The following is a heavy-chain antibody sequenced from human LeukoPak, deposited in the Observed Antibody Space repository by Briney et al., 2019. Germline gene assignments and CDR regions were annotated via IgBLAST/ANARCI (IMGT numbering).Heavy chain of an antibody. Sequence: GGSLRLSCAASGFTFSSYGMHWVRQAPGKGLEWVAVISYDGSNKYYADSVKGRFTISRDNSKNTLYLQMNSLRAEDTAVYYCAKSPQGSWYRPSLYYFDYWGQGTLVTVSS. D-gene: IGHD6-13*01. CDR2: ISYDGSNK. CDR3: AKSPQGSWYRPSLYYFDY. V-gene: IGHV3-30*18. J-gene: IGHJ4*02. CDR1: GFTFSSYG.